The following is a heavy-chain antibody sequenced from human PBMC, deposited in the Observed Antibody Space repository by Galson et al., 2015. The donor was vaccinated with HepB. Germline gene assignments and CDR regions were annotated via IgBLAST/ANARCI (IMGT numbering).Heavy chain of an antibody. J-gene: IGHJ3*02. Sequence: SLRLSCAASGFTFDDYAMHWVRQAPGKGLEWVSGISWNSGSIGYADSVKGRFTISRDNAKNSLYLQMNSLRAEDTALYYCAKDMDYGGNSKPADAFDIWGQGTMVTVSS. D-gene: IGHD4-23*01. CDR2: ISWNSGSI. CDR1: GFTFDDYA. V-gene: IGHV3-9*01. CDR3: AKDMDYGGNSKPADAFDI.